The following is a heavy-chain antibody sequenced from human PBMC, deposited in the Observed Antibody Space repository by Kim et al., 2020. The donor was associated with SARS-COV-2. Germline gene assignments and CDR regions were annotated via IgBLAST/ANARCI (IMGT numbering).Heavy chain of an antibody. CDR3: ARGGYDFFLDY. D-gene: IGHD3-3*01. V-gene: IGHV4-34*01. J-gene: IGHJ4*02. Sequence: YNPSLKRRVTISVDTSKNRFSLKLSSVTAADTAVYYCARGGYDFFLDYWGQGTLVTVSS.